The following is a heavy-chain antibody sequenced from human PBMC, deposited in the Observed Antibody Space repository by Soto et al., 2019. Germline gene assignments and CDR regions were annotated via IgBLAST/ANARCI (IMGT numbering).Heavy chain of an antibody. Sequence: QVQLVQSGAEVKKPGASVKASCKASGYTFTSYDINWVRQATGQGLEWMGRMNPNSGYTAYAQKFQGRVTMTRNTSTTTAHMELKSLRSEDTAVYYCVREGYGSTGLDSWGQGTRVTVSS. CDR2: MNPNSGYT. J-gene: IGHJ4*02. CDR1: GYTFTSYD. V-gene: IGHV1-8*01. CDR3: VREGYGSTGLDS. D-gene: IGHD2-2*01.